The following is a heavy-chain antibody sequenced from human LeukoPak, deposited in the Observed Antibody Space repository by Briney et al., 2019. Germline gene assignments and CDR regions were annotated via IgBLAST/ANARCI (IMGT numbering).Heavy chain of an antibody. CDR3: ARGPLLNIVVVVAARELDY. CDR2: IIPIFGTA. Sequence: GSSVKVSCKASGGTFSSYAISWVRQAPGQGLEWMGGIIPIFGTANYAQKFQGRVTITTDESTSTAYMELSSLRSEDTAVYYCARGPLLNIVVVVAARELDYWGQGTLVTVSS. J-gene: IGHJ4*02. V-gene: IGHV1-69*05. D-gene: IGHD2-15*01. CDR1: GGTFSSYA.